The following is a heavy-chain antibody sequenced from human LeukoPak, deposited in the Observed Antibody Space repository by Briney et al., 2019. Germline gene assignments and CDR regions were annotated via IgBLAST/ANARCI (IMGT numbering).Heavy chain of an antibody. CDR3: ARNLGSNSYGNDAFDI. CDR1: GGSLSSGNYY. CDR2: IYTSGTT. J-gene: IGHJ3*02. D-gene: IGHD5-18*01. Sequence: SETLSLTCTVSGGSLSSGNYYWNWIRQPAGKGLEWIGRIYTSGTTNYNFSLKSRVTISVDTSKNQLSLKLSSVTAEDPAVYFCARNLGSNSYGNDAFDIWGQGTMVTVSS. V-gene: IGHV4-61*02.